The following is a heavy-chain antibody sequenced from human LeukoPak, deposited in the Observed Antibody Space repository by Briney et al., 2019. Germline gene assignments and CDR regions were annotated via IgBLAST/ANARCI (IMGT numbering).Heavy chain of an antibody. Sequence: GESLKISCKGSGYSFTSYWISWVRQMPGKGLEWMGRIDPSDSYTNYSPSFQGHVTISADKSISTAYLQWSSLKASDTAMYYCARQGRLRYFDWLLSDPHDAFDIWGQGTMVTVSS. CDR3: ARQGRLRYFDWLLSDPHDAFDI. CDR1: GYSFTSYW. V-gene: IGHV5-10-1*01. J-gene: IGHJ3*02. D-gene: IGHD3-9*01. CDR2: IDPSDSYT.